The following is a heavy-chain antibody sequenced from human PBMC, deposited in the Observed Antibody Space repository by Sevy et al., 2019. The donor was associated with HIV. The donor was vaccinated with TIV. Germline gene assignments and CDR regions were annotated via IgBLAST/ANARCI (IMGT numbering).Heavy chain of an antibody. J-gene: IGHJ4*02. CDR1: GGNLHNYG. V-gene: IGHV1-69*13. D-gene: IGHD2-2*01. Sequence: ASVKVSCKASGGNLHNYGINWVRQAPGQGLEWMGGLIPIFRTSTYAQNFRGRITFAADEATSTFYLEMSSLRADDTAVYYCARGERGIVVVPAASSCFDYWGQGTLVTVSS. CDR3: ARGERGIVVVPAASSCFDY. CDR2: LIPIFRTS.